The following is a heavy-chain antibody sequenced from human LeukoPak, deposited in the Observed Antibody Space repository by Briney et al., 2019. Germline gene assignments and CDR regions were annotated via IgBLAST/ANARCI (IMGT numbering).Heavy chain of an antibody. Sequence: ASVKVSCKASGYTFTGYYMHWVRQAPGQGLEWMGWINPNSGGTNYAQKFQGWVTITRDTSISTAYMELSRLRSDDTAVYYCARGRMDQGLMVYYFDYWGQGTLVTVSS. J-gene: IGHJ4*02. CDR2: INPNSGGT. CDR3: ARGRMDQGLMVYYFDY. V-gene: IGHV1-2*04. CDR1: GYTFTGYY. D-gene: IGHD3-10*01.